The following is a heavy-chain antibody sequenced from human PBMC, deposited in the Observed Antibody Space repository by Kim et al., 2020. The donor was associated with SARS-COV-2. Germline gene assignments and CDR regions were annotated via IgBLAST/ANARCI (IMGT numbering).Heavy chain of an antibody. CDR2: ISDSGGRT. CDR3: AKAGQRLVWGYFDY. J-gene: IGHJ4*02. CDR1: GFTFSSYA. D-gene: IGHD6-13*01. V-gene: IGHV3-23*01. Sequence: GGSLRLSCTASGFTFSSYAMTWVRQAPGKGLAWVSGISDSGGRTYYADSVKGRFTISRDNSKNTLYLQISTLSAEDTALYYCAKAGQRLVWGYFDYWGQG.